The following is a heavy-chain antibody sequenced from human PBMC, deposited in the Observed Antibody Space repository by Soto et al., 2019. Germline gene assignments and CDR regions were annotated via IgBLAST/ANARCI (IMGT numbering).Heavy chain of an antibody. J-gene: IGHJ4*02. Sequence: EVQLVESGGGLIQPGGSLRLSCAASGFTVSSNYMSWVRQAPGKGLEWVSGIYSGGSTYYADSVKGRFTISRDNSKHSLYLQMNSLRAEDTAVYYCARERTDYYDSSGPFDYWGQGTLVTVSS. CDR3: ARERTDYYDSSGPFDY. V-gene: IGHV3-53*01. D-gene: IGHD3-22*01. CDR2: IYSGGST. CDR1: GFTVSSNY.